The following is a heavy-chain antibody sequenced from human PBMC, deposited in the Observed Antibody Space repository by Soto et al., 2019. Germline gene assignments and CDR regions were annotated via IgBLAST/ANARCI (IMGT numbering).Heavy chain of an antibody. Sequence: EVQLVESGGGLVQTGRSLRLSCAASGFTFDDYAMHWVRQAPGKGLEWVSGISWNSGSIGYADSVKGRFTISRDNAKNSLYLQMNSLRAEDTALYYCAKVSSGWYGMDVWGQGTTVTVSS. D-gene: IGHD6-19*01. J-gene: IGHJ6*02. CDR1: GFTFDDYA. CDR2: ISWNSGSI. CDR3: AKVSSGWYGMDV. V-gene: IGHV3-9*01.